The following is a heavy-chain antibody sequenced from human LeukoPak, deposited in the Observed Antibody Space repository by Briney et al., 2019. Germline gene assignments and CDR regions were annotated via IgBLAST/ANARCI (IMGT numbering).Heavy chain of an antibody. J-gene: IGHJ4*02. D-gene: IGHD5-24*01. V-gene: IGHV3-21*01. CDR1: GFTFSSYS. CDR3: ARDGERATITPSYFDY. Sequence: GGSLRLSCAASGFTFSSYSMNWVRQAPGKGLEWVSSISSSSSHIYYADSVKGRFTISRDNAKNSLYLQMNSLRVEDTAVYYCARDGERATITPSYFDYWGQGTLVTVSS. CDR2: ISSSSSHI.